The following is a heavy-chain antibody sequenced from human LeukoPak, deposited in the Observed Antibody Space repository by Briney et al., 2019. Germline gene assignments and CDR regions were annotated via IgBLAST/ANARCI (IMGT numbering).Heavy chain of an antibody. CDR3: ARISLTGYAPISGYFDY. CDR1: GGSISSYH. Sequence: SETLSLTCTVSGGSISSYHWSWIRQPPGKGLEWIGSIYYSGSTYYNPSLKSRVTISVDTSKKQFSLKLSPVTAADTAVYYCARISLTGYAPISGYFDYWGQGTMVTVSS. V-gene: IGHV4-59*12. J-gene: IGHJ4*02. CDR2: IYYSGST. D-gene: IGHD3-9*01.